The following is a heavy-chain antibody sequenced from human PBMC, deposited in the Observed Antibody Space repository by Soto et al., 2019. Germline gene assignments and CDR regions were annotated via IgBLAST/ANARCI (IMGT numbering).Heavy chain of an antibody. D-gene: IGHD3-10*01. CDR2: TYYRSKWYN. CDR3: ARAVRVRGVIILDAFDI. CDR1: GDSVSSNSAA. J-gene: IGHJ3*02. V-gene: IGHV6-1*01. Sequence: SQTLSLTCAISGDSVSSNSAAWNWIRQSPSRGLEWLGRTYYRSKWYNDYAVSVKSRITINPDTSKNQFSLQLNSVTPEDTAVYYCARAVRVRGVIILDAFDIWGQGTTVTVSS.